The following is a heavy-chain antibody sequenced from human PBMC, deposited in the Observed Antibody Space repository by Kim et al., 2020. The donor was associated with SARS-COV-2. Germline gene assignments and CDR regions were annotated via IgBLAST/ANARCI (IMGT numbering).Heavy chain of an antibody. J-gene: IGHJ4*02. CDR1: GFTFSDYY. V-gene: IGHV3-11*01. Sequence: GGSLRLSCAASGFTFSDYYMSWIRQAPGKGLEWVSYISSSGFPIYYADSVKGRFTISRDNAKNSLYLQMNSLRAEDTAVYYCAARGYCSSTSCLDYWGQGTLVTVSS. D-gene: IGHD2-2*01. CDR3: AARGYCSSTSCLDY. CDR2: ISSSGFPI.